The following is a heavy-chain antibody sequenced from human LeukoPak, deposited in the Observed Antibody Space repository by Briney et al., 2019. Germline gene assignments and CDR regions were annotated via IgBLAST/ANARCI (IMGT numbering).Heavy chain of an antibody. D-gene: IGHD6-13*01. CDR3: AKGTSSSGIDY. J-gene: IGHJ4*02. CDR1: GFTFSTYA. V-gene: IGHV3-30-3*01. Sequence: PGGSLRLSCAASGFTFSTYAMHWVRQAPGKGLEWVAVISYDGSNKYYADSVKGRFTISRDNSKNTLYLQMNSLRAEDTAVYYCAKGTSSSGIDYWGQGTLSPSPQ. CDR2: ISYDGSNK.